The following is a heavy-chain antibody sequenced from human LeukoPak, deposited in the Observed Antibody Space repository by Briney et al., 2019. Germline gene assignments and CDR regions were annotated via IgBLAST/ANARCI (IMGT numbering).Heavy chain of an antibody. D-gene: IGHD4-23*01. CDR2: IQDDGANK. Sequence: GALRLSCAASGFTFNIYAMHWVRQAPGKGLEWVAFIQDDGANKYYADSVKGRFTISRDNSKNTLHLQMNSLRAEDTAVYYCARDGMGLRGGGGLDIWGHGTMVTASS. J-gene: IGHJ3*02. V-gene: IGHV3-30*04. CDR1: GFTFNIYA. CDR3: ARDGMGLRGGGGLDI.